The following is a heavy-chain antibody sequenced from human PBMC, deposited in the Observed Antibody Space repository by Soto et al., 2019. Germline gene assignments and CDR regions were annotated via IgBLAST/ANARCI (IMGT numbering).Heavy chain of an antibody. CDR1: GFTVSDNY. Sequence: EVQLVESGGGLFQRGGSLRLSCAASGFTVSDNYMNWVRQAPGKGLEWVAVIYRGTTYYADSVKGRFTNSRDNSKNTLYLQMSSLRPEDTAVYYCARDVERRDYDSTGYSFDYWGQGTLVAVSS. D-gene: IGHD3-22*01. CDR3: ARDVERRDYDSTGYSFDY. V-gene: IGHV3-66*01. J-gene: IGHJ4*02. CDR2: IYRGTT.